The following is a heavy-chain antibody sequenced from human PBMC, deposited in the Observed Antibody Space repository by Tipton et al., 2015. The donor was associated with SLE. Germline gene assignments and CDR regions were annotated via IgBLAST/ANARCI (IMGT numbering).Heavy chain of an antibody. J-gene: IGHJ3*02. V-gene: IGHV3-33*01. CDR3: ARETGHAFDI. CDR2: IWYDGSNK. CDR1: GFTFSSYG. Sequence: SLRLSCAASGFTFSSYGMHWVRQAPGKGLEWVAVIWYDGSNKYYADSVKGRFTISRDNSKNTLYLQMNSLRAEDTAVYCCARETGHAFDIWGQGTMVTVSS.